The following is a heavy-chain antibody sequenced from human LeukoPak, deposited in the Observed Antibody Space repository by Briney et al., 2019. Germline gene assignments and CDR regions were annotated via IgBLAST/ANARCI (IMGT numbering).Heavy chain of an antibody. CDR2: ISGSGGTT. J-gene: IGHJ4*02. CDR1: GFTFGNYA. D-gene: IGHD3-3*01. V-gene: IGHV3-23*01. CDR3: ARAPTYYDFWSGYETYFDY. Sequence: QPGGSLRLSCVASGFTFGNYAMTWVRQAPGKGLEWVSTISGSGGTTNYADSVKGRFTISRDNSKNTLYLQMNSLRAEDTAVYYCARAPTYYDFWSGYETYFDYWGQGTLVTVSS.